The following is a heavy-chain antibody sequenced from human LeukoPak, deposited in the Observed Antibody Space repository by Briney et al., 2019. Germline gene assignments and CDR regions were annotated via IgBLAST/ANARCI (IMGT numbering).Heavy chain of an antibody. D-gene: IGHD3-22*01. CDR2: ISAYNGNT. V-gene: IGHV1-18*01. J-gene: IGHJ4*02. CDR1: GYTFTSYG. CDR3: ARNPRGSSGYYYVY. Sequence: ASVKVSCKASGYTFTSYGISWVRQAPGQGLEWMGWISAYNGNTNYAQKLQGRVTMNTDTSTSTAYMELRSLRSDDTAVYYCARNPRGSSGYYYVYWGQGTLVTVSS.